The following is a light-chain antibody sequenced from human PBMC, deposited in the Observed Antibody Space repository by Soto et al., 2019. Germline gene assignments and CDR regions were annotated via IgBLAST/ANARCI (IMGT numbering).Light chain of an antibody. Sequence: EIVLTQSPATLSLSPGERATLSCRASQSIRNSLVWYQQRPGQAPRLLMYDVSNRDTGIPARFSGSGSETDFTLTISSLEPEDVAVYYCHQRYSWPITFGQGTRLEIK. CDR3: HQRYSWPIT. J-gene: IGKJ5*01. CDR2: DVS. CDR1: QSIRNS. V-gene: IGKV3-11*01.